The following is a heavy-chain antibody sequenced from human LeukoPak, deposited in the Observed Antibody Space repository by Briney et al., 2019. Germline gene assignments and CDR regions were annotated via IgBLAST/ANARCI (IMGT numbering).Heavy chain of an antibody. D-gene: IGHD3-3*01. CDR3: ARQPGEWYFDY. CDR1: GVSISSSVYY. J-gene: IGHJ4*02. CDR2: MYYSGNT. Sequence: SETLSLTCTVSGVSISSSVYYWGWIRQPPGKGLEWIGSMYYSGNTYFNPSLKSRVTISVDTSNNQFSLKLSSVTAADTAVYYCARQPGEWYFDYWGQGTLLTVSS. V-gene: IGHV4-39*01.